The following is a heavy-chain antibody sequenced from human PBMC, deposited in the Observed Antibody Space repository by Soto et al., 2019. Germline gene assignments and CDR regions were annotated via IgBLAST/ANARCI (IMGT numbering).Heavy chain of an antibody. J-gene: IGHJ6*02. Sequence: GASVKVSCKASGYTFTSYYMHWVRQAPGQGLEWMGIISPSGGSTSYAQKFQGRVTMTRDTSTSTVYMELSSLRSEDTAVYYCARPILRAAAAYYYYYGMDVWGQGTTVTVSS. CDR1: GYTFTSYY. D-gene: IGHD6-13*01. CDR3: ARPILRAAAAYYYYYGMDV. CDR2: ISPSGGST. V-gene: IGHV1-46*01.